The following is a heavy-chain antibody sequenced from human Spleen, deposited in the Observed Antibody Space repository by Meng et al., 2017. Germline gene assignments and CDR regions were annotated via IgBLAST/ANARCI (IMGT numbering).Heavy chain of an antibody. V-gene: IGHV4-4*02. Sequence: QVQLQESGPGPVKPSGTLSLTCGVSGGSISSSNWWTWVRQPPGKGLEWIGEIYHSGSTNYSPSLKSRVTLSVDKSKNQFSLKLRSVTAADTAVYYCARLILDSSGYYYIMDYWGQGTLVTVSS. CDR1: GGSISSSNW. D-gene: IGHD3-22*01. CDR3: ARLILDSSGYYYIMDY. J-gene: IGHJ4*02. CDR2: IYHSGST.